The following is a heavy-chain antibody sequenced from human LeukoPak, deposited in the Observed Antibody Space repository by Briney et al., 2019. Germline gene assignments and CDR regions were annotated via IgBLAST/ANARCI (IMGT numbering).Heavy chain of an antibody. CDR2: INAGNGNT. V-gene: IGHV1-3*01. CDR1: GYTFTSYA. D-gene: IGHD5-18*01. CDR3: ARRKDTAMVFDP. J-gene: IGHJ5*02. Sequence: GASVRVSCKASGYTFTSYAMHWVRQAPGHRLEWMGWINAGNGNTKYSQKFQGRVTITRDTYASTAYMELSSLRSEDTAVYYCARRKDTAMVFDPWGQGTLVTVSS.